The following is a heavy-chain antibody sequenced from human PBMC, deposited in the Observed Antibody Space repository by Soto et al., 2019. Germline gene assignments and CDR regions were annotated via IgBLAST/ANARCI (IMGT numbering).Heavy chain of an antibody. CDR2: FNPNSGGT. V-gene: IGHV1-2*02. CDR3: ARADREAALHCMDV. CDR1: GYTFTGYY. Sequence: QVQLVQSGAEVKKPGSSVKVSCKASGYTFTGYYMHWVRQAPGQGLEGMGWFNPNSGGTNNAQKLQDRLTMTRDTSTRTASMELSRLRSADTAVYYCARADREAALHCMDVWGQGTTVTVSS. J-gene: IGHJ6*02. D-gene: IGHD6-13*01.